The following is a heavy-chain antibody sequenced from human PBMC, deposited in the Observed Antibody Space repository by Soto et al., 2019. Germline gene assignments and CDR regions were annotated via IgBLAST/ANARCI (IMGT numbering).Heavy chain of an antibody. Sequence: QVQLVESGGGVVQPGRSLRLSCTVSGFTFSNYGMHWVRQAPGKGLECVTSTSYDGSNEYYPDSVKGRFTISRDNSKNTLYLQMNSLRPEDTGVYYCAKDLSVKWSHPEGVDYWGQGTLVTVSS. D-gene: IGHD2-15*01. CDR1: GFTFSNYG. CDR3: AKDLSVKWSHPEGVDY. V-gene: IGHV3-30*18. CDR2: TSYDGSNE. J-gene: IGHJ4*02.